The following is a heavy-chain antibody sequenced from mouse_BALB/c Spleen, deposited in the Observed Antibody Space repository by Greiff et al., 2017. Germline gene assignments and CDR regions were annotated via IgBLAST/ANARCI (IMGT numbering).Heavy chain of an antibody. CDR2: IYPGSGNT. CDR3: ARGEGLTGFAY. CDR1: GYTFTDYY. V-gene: IGHV1-77*01. D-gene: IGHD4-1*01. Sequence: VHLVESGAELARPGASVKLSCKASGYTFTDYYINWVKQRTGQGLEWIGEIYPGSGNTYYNEKFKGKATLTADKSSSTAYMQLSSLTSEDSAVYFCARGEGLTGFAYWGQGTLVTVSA. J-gene: IGHJ3*01.